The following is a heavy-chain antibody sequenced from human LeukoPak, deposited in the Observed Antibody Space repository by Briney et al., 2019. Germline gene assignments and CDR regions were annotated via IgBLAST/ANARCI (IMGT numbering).Heavy chain of an antibody. CDR1: GYTFTSYD. CDR3: AREGSSGFTDYMDV. D-gene: IGHD6-6*01. Sequence: GASVKVSCKASGYTFTSYDINWVRQATGQGLEWMGWMNPNSGNTGYAQKFQGRVTMTTDTSTSTAYMELRSLRSDDTAVYYCAREGSSGFTDYMDVWGKGTTVTVSS. J-gene: IGHJ6*03. V-gene: IGHV1-8*01. CDR2: MNPNSGNT.